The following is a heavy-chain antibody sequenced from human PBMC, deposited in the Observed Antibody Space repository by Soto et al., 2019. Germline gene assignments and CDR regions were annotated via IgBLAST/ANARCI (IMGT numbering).Heavy chain of an antibody. V-gene: IGHV3-21*01. CDR1: GFTFSSYS. Sequence: GGSLSLSCAASGFTFSSYSMNWVRQAPGKGLEWVSSISSSSSYIYYADSVKGRFTISRDNAKNSLYLQMNSLRAEDMAVYYCAREVLSSGWYDRYFDYWGQGTLVTVSS. D-gene: IGHD6-19*01. CDR2: ISSSSSYI. CDR3: AREVLSSGWYDRYFDY. J-gene: IGHJ4*02.